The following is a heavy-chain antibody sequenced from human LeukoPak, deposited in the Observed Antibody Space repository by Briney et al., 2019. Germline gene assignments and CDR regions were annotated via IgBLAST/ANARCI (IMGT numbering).Heavy chain of an antibody. CDR3: ARASVTYYYYYYMDV. V-gene: IGHV4-59*01. Sequence: SETLSLTCTVSGGSISSYYWTWIRQPPGKGLEWIGYIHYSGSTNYNPSLKSRVTISVDTSKNQFSLKLSSVTAADTAVYYCARASVTYYYYYYMDVWGKGTTVTVSS. J-gene: IGHJ6*03. CDR2: IHYSGST. D-gene: IGHD4-11*01. CDR1: GGSISSYY.